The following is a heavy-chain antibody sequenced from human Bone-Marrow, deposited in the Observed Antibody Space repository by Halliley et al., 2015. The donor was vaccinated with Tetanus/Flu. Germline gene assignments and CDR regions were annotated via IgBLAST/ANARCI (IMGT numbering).Heavy chain of an antibody. D-gene: IGHD3-22*01. CDR2: IYYSGIT. J-gene: IGHJ4*02. CDR3: ARAPPFDYDLDVRGIHNFDH. V-gene: IGHV4-59*01. CDR1: GGSISTYY. Sequence: LRLSCTVSGGSISTYYWSWIRQPPGKGLEWIGCIYYSGITNYNPSLKSRVTISVDTSKSQFSLKLASVTAADTAVYYCARAPPFDYDLDVRGIHNFDHWGQGTLVTVSS.